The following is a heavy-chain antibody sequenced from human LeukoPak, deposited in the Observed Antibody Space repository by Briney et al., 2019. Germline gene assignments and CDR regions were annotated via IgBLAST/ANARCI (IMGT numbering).Heavy chain of an antibody. Sequence: PSETLSLTCTVSGGSISNYYWSWIRQPPGKGLEWIGYIYYNGNTNYNPSLKSRVTISVDTSKNQFSLKLSSVTAADTAVYYCARGQWLPVFDFWGQGTLVTVSS. CDR1: GGSISNYY. CDR3: ARGQWLPVFDF. CDR2: IYYNGNT. V-gene: IGHV4-59*01. J-gene: IGHJ4*02. D-gene: IGHD3-22*01.